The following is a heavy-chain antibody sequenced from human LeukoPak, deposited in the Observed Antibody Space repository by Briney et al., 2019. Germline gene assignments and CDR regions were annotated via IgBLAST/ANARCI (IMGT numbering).Heavy chain of an antibody. CDR2: TYHSGST. D-gene: IGHD3-22*01. CDR1: GGSISSGGYS. V-gene: IGHV4-30-2*01. Sequence: PSQTLSLTCAVSGGSISSGGYSWSWIRQPPGKGLEWLGYTYHSGSTYYNPSLKSRVTISVDRSKNQFSLKLSSVTAADTAVYYCARGIVGYYDSSGYWRSAFDIWGQGTMVTVSS. CDR3: ARGIVGYYDSSGYWRSAFDI. J-gene: IGHJ3*02.